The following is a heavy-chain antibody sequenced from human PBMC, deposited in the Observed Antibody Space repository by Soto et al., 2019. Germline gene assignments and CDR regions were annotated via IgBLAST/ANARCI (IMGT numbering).Heavy chain of an antibody. CDR2: INPATGAA. Sequence: QLHLVQSGAVVKKPGASVTVSCSASGYPVTAYYMHWVRQAPGRGLEWMGGINPATGAAKYTQTFRGRVTMTRDTSTSTGFMERSGLTSEDTAVFYWARGGGVGVAGSAAFDMWGQGTLVTVSS. CDR1: GYPVTAYY. J-gene: IGHJ3*02. D-gene: IGHD3-3*01. V-gene: IGHV1-2*02. CDR3: ARGGGVGVAGSAAFDM.